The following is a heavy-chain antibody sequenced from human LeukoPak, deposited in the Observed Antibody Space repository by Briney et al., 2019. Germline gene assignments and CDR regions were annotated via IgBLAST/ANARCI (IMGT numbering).Heavy chain of an antibody. CDR2: IYYSGST. CDR1: GGSISSYY. J-gene: IGHJ6*03. D-gene: IGHD2-21*02. V-gene: IGHV4-59*01. CDR3: AKTSRHAYCGGDCYSGPMDV. Sequence: SETLSLTCTVSGGSISSYYWSWIRQPPGKGLEWIGYIYYSGSTNYNPSLKSRVTISVDTSKNQFSLKLSSVTAAGTAVYYCAKTSRHAYCGGDCYSGPMDVWGKGTTVTISS.